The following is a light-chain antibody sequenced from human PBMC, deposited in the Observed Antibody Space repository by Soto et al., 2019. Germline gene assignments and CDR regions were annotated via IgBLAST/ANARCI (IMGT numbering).Light chain of an antibody. V-gene: IGKV1-39*01. CDR3: QQSFSVRSWT. J-gene: IGKJ1*01. CDR2: GAT. CDR1: QSISSY. Sequence: IPVTQSPSSLSASIGDRVTITCRSSQSISSYLNWHQQKPGKAPMLLIYGATNLQSGVPSRFSGSGSRTDFTLTISSLQPEDFATYFCQQSFSVRSWTFGQGTKVDIK.